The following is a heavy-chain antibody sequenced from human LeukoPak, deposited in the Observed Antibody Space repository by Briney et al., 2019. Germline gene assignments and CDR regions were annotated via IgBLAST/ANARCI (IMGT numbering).Heavy chain of an antibody. J-gene: IGHJ5*02. D-gene: IGHD2-15*01. CDR1: GGSISSYY. CDR3: ARVEEDSTGYNWFDP. CDR2: IYYSGST. V-gene: IGHV4-59*01. Sequence: KPSETLSLTCTVSGGSISSYYWSWIRQPPGKGLEWIGYIYYSGSTNYNPSLKRRVTISVDTSKNQFSLKLSSVTAADTAVYYCARVEEDSTGYNWFDPWGQGTLVTVSS.